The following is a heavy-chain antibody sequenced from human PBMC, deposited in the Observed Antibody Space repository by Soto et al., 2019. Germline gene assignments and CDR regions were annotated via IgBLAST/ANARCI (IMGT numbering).Heavy chain of an antibody. D-gene: IGHD5-12*01. V-gene: IGHV3-30-3*01. CDR2: ISYDGSNK. CDR3: ATDPRGHTDV. J-gene: IGHJ6*02. CDR1: GFTFSSYA. Sequence: QVQLVESGGGVVQPGRSLRLSCAASGFTFSSYAMHWVRQAPGKGLEWVAVISYDGSNKYYADSVKGRFTISRDNSKNTLYLQMNSRRAEDTAVYYCATDPRGHTDVWGQGTTVTVSS.